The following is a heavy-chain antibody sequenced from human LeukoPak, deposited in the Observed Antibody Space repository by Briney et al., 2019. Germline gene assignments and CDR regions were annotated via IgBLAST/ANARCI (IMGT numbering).Heavy chain of an antibody. CDR2: ISSSGGST. Sequence: AGGSLRLSCAASGFTFSSYAMSWVRQAPGKGLEWVSAISSSGGSTYYADSVKGRFTISRDNSKNTLSLQMNSLRAEDTAVYYCAKSNLYSNSWYRYWGQGTLVTVSS. D-gene: IGHD6-13*01. J-gene: IGHJ4*02. V-gene: IGHV3-23*01. CDR1: GFTFSSYA. CDR3: AKSNLYSNSWYRY.